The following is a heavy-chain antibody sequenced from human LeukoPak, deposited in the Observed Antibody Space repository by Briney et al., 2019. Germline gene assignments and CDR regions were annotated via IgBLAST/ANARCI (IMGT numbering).Heavy chain of an antibody. CDR1: GGSFSGYY. D-gene: IGHD6-13*01. V-gene: IGHV4-34*01. CDR3: ARGKIAAAGPKDY. Sequence: SETLSLTCAVYGGSFSGYYWSWIRQPPGKGLEWIGEINHSGSTNYNLSLKSRVTISVDTSKNQFSLKLSSVTAADTAVYYCARGKIAAAGPKDYWGQGTLVTVSS. J-gene: IGHJ4*02. CDR2: INHSGST.